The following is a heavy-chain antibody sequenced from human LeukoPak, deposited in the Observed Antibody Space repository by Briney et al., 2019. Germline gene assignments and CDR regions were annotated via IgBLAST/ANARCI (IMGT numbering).Heavy chain of an antibody. J-gene: IGHJ6*02. Sequence: PSETLSLTCTVSGGSISSGDFYWRWIRQPPEKGLEYIGYIYHSGITFYNPSLRSRVTVSIDTSKNQFSLKLSSVTAAGTAVYYCARDRSAVDYYGLDVWGQGTTVIVSS. CDR3: ARDRSAVDYYGLDV. CDR2: IYHSGIT. D-gene: IGHD6-19*01. V-gene: IGHV4-30-4*01. CDR1: GGSISSGDFY.